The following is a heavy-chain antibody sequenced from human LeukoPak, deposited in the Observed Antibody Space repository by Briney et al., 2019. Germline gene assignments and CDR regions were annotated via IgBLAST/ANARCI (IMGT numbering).Heavy chain of an antibody. V-gene: IGHV4-38-2*02. CDR1: GYSISSGYY. D-gene: IGHD5-18*01. CDR3: ARHRMYNTYGPFDY. J-gene: IGHJ4*02. Sequence: SETLSLTCTVSGYSISSGYYWGWIRQPPGKGLEWIGSIYHSGSTYYNPSLKSRVTISVDTSKNQFSLKLSSVTAADTAVYYCARHRMYNTYGPFDYWGQGTLVTVSS. CDR2: IYHSGST.